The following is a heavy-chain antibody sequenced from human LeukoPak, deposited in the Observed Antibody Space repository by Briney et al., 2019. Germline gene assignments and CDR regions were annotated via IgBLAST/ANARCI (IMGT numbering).Heavy chain of an antibody. CDR3: ARAYYDILAGYHNPLGY. V-gene: IGHV1-2*02. CDR2: INPNSGGT. D-gene: IGHD3-9*01. CDR1: GYTFTGYY. J-gene: IGHJ4*02. Sequence: ASVKVSCKASGYTFTGYYMHWVRQAPGQGLEWMGWINPNSGGTNYAQKFQGRVTMTRGTSISTAYMELSRLRSDDTAVYYCARAYYDILAGYHNPLGYWGQGTLVTVSS.